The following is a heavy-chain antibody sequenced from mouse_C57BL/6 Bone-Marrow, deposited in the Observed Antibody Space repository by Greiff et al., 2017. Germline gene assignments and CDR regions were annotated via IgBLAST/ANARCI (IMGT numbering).Heavy chain of an antibody. CDR2: IWSGGST. V-gene: IGHV2-4*01. D-gene: IGHD2-4*01. CDR3: AKRDDYDGYAMDY. J-gene: IGHJ4*01. Sequence: VKVVESGPGLVQPSQSLSITCTVSGFSLTSYGVHWVRQPPGKGLEWLGVIWSGGSTDYNAAFISRLSISKDNSKSQVFFKMNSLQADDTAIYYCAKRDDYDGYAMDYWGQGTSVTVSS. CDR1: GFSLTSYG.